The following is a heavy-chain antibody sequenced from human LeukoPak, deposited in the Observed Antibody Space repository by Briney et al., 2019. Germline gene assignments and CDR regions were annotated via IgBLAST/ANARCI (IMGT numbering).Heavy chain of an antibody. D-gene: IGHD3-3*01. CDR3: AIAPREGYDFWSGYSDPLDY. V-gene: IGHV1-69*13. J-gene: IGHJ4*02. CDR2: IIPIFCTA. CDR1: GGTFSSYA. Sequence: GASVKVSCKASGGTFSSYAISWVRQAPGQALEWMGGIIPIFCTANYAQKFQGRVTITADESTSTAYMELSSLRSEDTAVYYCAIAPREGYDFWSGYSDPLDYWGQGTLVTVSS.